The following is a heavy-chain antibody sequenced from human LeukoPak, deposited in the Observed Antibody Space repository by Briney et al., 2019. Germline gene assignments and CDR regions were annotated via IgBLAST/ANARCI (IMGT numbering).Heavy chain of an antibody. V-gene: IGHV4-59*01. CDR2: IYYSGST. J-gene: IGHJ3*02. CDR3: ARGYSYGPIAFDI. D-gene: IGHD5-18*01. CDR1: GGSISSYY. Sequence: SETLSLTCTVSGGSISSYYWSWIRQPPGKGLEWIGYIYYSGSTNYNPSLKSRVTISVDTSKNQFSLKLSSVTAAETAVYYCARGYSYGPIAFDIWGQGTMVTVSS.